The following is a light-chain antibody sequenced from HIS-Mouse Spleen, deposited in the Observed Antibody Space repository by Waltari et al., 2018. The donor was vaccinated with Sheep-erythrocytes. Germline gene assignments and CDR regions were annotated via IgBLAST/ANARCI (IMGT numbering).Light chain of an antibody. CDR2: EVS. CDR3: CSYAGSSTPWV. CDR1: SSDVGRSNL. Sequence: QSALTQPACPPGQSSTIPCPGTSSDVGRSNLLPWYQQHPGKAPKLMIYEVSKRPSGVSNRCSGAKSGNTASLTISGLQAEDEDDYYCCSYAGSSTPWVFGGGTKLTVL. V-gene: IGLV2-23*02. J-gene: IGLJ3*02.